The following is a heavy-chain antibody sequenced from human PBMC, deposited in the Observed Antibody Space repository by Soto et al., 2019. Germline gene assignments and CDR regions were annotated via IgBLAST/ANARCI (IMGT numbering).Heavy chain of an antibody. J-gene: IGHJ6*02. CDR3: ASRYYDFWSGYSYYGMDV. Sequence: SLGCAFSGGSISSSNWWSWVRQPPGKGRGWIGEIYHSGSTNYNPSLKSRVTISVDKSKNQFSLKLSSVTAADTAVYYCASRYYDFWSGYSYYGMDVWGQGTTV. D-gene: IGHD3-3*01. CDR2: IYHSGST. V-gene: IGHV4-4*02. CDR1: GGSISSSNW.